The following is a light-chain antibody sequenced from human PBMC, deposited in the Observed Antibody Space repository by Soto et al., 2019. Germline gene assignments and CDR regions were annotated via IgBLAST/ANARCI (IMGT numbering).Light chain of an antibody. J-gene: IGKJ1*01. V-gene: IGKV1-5*01. Sequence: DIQMTQSPSTLSASVGDRVTITCRASQSISSWLAWYQQKPGKAPKLLIYDASSLESGVPSRFSGSGSGTEFTLTIISRQPDDFATYYCQQYNSYSLRTFGQGTKVEIK. CDR2: DAS. CDR3: QQYNSYSLRT. CDR1: QSISSW.